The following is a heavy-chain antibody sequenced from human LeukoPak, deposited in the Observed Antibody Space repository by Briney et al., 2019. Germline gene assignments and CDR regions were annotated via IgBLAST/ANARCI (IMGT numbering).Heavy chain of an antibody. D-gene: IGHD6-19*01. V-gene: IGHV3-21*01. CDR1: GFTFSTYS. CDR2: ITSPVGHI. J-gene: IGHJ4*02. Sequence: GGSLRLSCTASGFTFSTYSMNWVRQAPGKGLEWVASITSPVGHIYYADSLKGRITISRDSAKSSLYLQMNSLRGEDTAVYYCATDGQSSGWYGFDYWGQGTLVTVSS. CDR3: ATDGQSSGWYGFDY.